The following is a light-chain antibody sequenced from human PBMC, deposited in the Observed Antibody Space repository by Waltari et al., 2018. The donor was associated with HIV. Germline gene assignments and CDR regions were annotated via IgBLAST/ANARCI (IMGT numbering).Light chain of an antibody. J-gene: IGLJ1*01. V-gene: IGLV3-25*03. Sequence: SYELTQPPSVSVSPGQTARITCSGDALPKQYVYWYQQKPGQAPELRIYKDTERPSGIPGGLSRDRSRTTVRLTISEVQAEDVADDYCHSSDSSGTYVFGTGTKATVL. CDR1: ALPKQY. CDR3: HSSDSSGTYV. CDR2: KDT.